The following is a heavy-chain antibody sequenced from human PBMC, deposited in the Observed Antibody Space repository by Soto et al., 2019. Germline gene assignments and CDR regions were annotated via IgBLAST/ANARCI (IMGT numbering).Heavy chain of an antibody. V-gene: IGHV1-69*13. CDR1: GGTFSSYA. CDR3: ASHPRRYSSGWYNY. Sequence: GASVKVSCKASGGTFSSYAISWVRQAPGQGLEWMGGIIPIFGTANYAQKFQGRVTITADESTSTAYMELSSLRSEDTAVYYCASHPRRYSSGWYNYWGQGTLVTVSS. D-gene: IGHD6-19*01. J-gene: IGHJ4*02. CDR2: IIPIFGTA.